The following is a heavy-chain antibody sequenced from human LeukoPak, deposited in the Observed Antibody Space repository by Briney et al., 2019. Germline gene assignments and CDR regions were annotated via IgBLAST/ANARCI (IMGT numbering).Heavy chain of an antibody. CDR1: GGSFSGYY. CDR2: INHGGST. V-gene: IGHV4-34*01. J-gene: IGHJ6*02. Sequence: PSETLSLTCAVYGGSFSGYYWSWIRQPPGKGLEWIGEINHGGSTNYNPSLKSRVTISVDTSKNQFSLKLSSVTAADTAVYYCARGGDQLLSYYYYGMDVWGQGTTVTVSS. D-gene: IGHD2-2*01. CDR3: ARGGDQLLSYYYYGMDV.